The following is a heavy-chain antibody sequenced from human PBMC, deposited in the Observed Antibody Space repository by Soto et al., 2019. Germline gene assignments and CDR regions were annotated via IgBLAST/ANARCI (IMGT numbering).Heavy chain of an antibody. CDR3: ARRSITGTTGWFDP. CDR2: IYYSGST. D-gene: IGHD1-20*01. V-gene: IGHV4-59*05. Sequence: PSETLSLTCGISGGYINSYYWSWIRQPPGMGLEWIGSIYYSGSTYYNPSLKSRVTISVDTSKNQFSLKLSSVTATDTAVYYCARRSITGTTGWFDPWGQGTLVTISS. CDR1: GGYINSYY. J-gene: IGHJ5*02.